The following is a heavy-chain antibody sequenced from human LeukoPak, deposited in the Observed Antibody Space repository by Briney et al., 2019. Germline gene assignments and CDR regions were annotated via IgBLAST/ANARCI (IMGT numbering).Heavy chain of an antibody. J-gene: IGHJ4*02. CDR3: AKARQLARDY. CDR2: ISGSGGST. Sequence: GGSLRLSCAASGFTFSSYGMHWVRQAPGEGLEWVSAISGSGGSTCYADSVKGRFTISRDNSKNTLYLQMNSLRAEDTAVYYCAKARQLARDYWGQGTLVTVSS. CDR1: GFTFSSYG. D-gene: IGHD6-6*01. V-gene: IGHV3-23*01.